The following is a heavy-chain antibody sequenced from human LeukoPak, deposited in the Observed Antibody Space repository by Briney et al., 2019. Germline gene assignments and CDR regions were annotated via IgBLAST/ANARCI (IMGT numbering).Heavy chain of an antibody. Sequence: SETLSLTCAVYGGSFSGYYWSWLRQPPGKGLEWIGEINHSGSTNYNPSLKSRVTISVDTSKNQFSLKLSSVTAADTAVYYCARGRGTGTGGNWFDPWGQGTLVTVSS. V-gene: IGHV4-34*01. CDR3: ARGRGTGTGGNWFDP. CDR2: INHSGST. D-gene: IGHD1-1*01. CDR1: GGSFSGYY. J-gene: IGHJ5*02.